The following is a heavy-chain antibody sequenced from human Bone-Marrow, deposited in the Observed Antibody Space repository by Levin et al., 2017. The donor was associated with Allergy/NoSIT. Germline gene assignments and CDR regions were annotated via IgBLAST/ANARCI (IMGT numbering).Heavy chain of an antibody. CDR3: ARAPGDYDSSGYYYIATFEL. D-gene: IGHD3-22*01. CDR2: TYSRAKWYN. Sequence: SETLSLTCAISGASVSSKSATWNWIRQSPSRGLEWLGRTYSRAKWYNEYAGSVKSRITINPDTSKNQFSLQLNSVTPEDTAVYYCARAPGDYDSSGYYYIATFELWGQGTVVTVAS. CDR1: GASVSSKSAT. V-gene: IGHV6-1*01. J-gene: IGHJ3*01.